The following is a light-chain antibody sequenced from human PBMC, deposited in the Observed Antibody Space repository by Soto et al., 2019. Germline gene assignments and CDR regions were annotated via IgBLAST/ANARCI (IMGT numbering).Light chain of an antibody. CDR1: SSDVGGYNY. CDR2: DVS. J-gene: IGLJ1*01. V-gene: IGLV2-14*01. CDR3: SSYTSSSTYV. Sequence: QSVLTQPASVSGSTGQSITISCTGASSDVGGYNYVSWYQQHPGKAPKLMIYDVSNRPSGVSNRFSGSKSGNTASLTISGLQAEDESDYYCSSYTSSSTYVFGTGTKLTV.